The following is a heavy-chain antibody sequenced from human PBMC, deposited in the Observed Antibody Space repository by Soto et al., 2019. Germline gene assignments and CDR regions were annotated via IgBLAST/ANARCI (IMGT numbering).Heavy chain of an antibody. CDR2: ISSNGGST. D-gene: IGHD4-17*01. V-gene: IGHV3-64*01. CDR1: GFTFSSYA. CDR3: ARVLSYGDFVDAFDI. Sequence: GGSLRLSCAASGFTFSSYAMHWVRQAPGKGLEYVSAISSNGGSTYYANSVKGRFTISRDNSKNTLYLQMGSLRAEDMAVYYCARVLSYGDFVDAFDIWGQGTMVTVSS. J-gene: IGHJ3*02.